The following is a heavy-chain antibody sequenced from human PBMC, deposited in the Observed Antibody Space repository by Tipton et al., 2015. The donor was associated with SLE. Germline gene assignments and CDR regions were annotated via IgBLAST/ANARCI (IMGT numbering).Heavy chain of an antibody. CDR3: ARGGLPAAQNWFDP. V-gene: IGHV1-69*05. Sequence: QSGAEVKKPGSSVKVSCKASGVTLSNNGISWVRQVPGEGLEWMGGIIPIFGTSGYAQQFQGRVSISTDESTNTAYMELSSLRPDDTARYYCARGGLPAAQNWFDPWGQGTLVTVSS. J-gene: IGHJ5*02. CDR2: IIPIFGTS. D-gene: IGHD2-2*01. CDR1: GVTLSNNG.